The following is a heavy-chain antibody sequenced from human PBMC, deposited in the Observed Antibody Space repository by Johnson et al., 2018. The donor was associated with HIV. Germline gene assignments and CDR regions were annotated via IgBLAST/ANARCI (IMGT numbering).Heavy chain of an antibody. CDR1: GFNFDDYA. V-gene: IGHV3-9*01. J-gene: IGHJ3*02. D-gene: IGHD6-13*01. Sequence: VQLVESGGGLVQPGRSLRLSCAASGFNFDDYAMHWVRQAPGKGLEWVSGISWNSGSIGYADSVKGRFTISRDNAKNSLYLQMNSLRAEDTALYYCAKDTRWSSRRIIVHAFDIWGQGTMVTVSS. CDR2: ISWNSGSI. CDR3: AKDTRWSSRRIIVHAFDI.